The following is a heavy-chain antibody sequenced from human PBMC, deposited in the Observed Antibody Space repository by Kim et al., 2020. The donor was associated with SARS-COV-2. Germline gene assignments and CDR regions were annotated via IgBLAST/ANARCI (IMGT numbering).Heavy chain of an antibody. CDR2: IIPIFGTA. D-gene: IGHD3-22*01. V-gene: IGHV1-69*13. Sequence: SVKVSCKASGGTFSSYAISWVRQAPGQGLEWMGGIIPIFGTANYAQKFQGRVTITADESTSTAYMELSSLRSEDTAVYYCARVPTEGSSGYYLGAFDIWGQGTMVTVSS. CDR1: GGTFSSYA. J-gene: IGHJ3*02. CDR3: ARVPTEGSSGYYLGAFDI.